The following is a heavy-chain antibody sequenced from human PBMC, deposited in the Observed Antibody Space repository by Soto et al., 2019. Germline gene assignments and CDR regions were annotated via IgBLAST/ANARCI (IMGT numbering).Heavy chain of an antibody. Sequence: PGGSLRLSCAASGFTFSSYGMHWVRQAPGKGLEWVAVISYDGSNKYYADSVKGRFTISRDNSKNTLYLQMNSLRAEDTAVYYCAKGCKWELLQPDYWGLGTLVTVSS. D-gene: IGHD1-26*01. V-gene: IGHV3-30*18. CDR2: ISYDGSNK. CDR3: AKGCKWELLQPDY. CDR1: GFTFSSYG. J-gene: IGHJ4*02.